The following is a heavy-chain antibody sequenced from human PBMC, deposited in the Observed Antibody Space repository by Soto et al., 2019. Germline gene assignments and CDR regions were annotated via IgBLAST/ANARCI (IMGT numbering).Heavy chain of an antibody. CDR2: IYSGGST. V-gene: IGHV3-66*01. D-gene: IGHD2-2*01. CDR3: ARDVGYCSSTSCYFGYYYYYMDV. CDR1: GFTVSSNY. Sequence: GGSLRLSCAASGFTVSSNYMSWVRQAPGKGLEWVSVIYSGGSTYYADSVKGRFTISRDNSKNTLYLQMNSLRAEDTAVYYCARDVGYCSSTSCYFGYYYYYMDVWGKGTTVTVSS. J-gene: IGHJ6*03.